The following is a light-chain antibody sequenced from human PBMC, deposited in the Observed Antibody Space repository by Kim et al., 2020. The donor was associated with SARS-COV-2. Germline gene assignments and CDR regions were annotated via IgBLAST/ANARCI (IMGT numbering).Light chain of an antibody. J-gene: IGKJ4*01. V-gene: IGKV3-15*01. Sequence: EIVMTQSPATLSVSPGERATLSCRASQSVSSDLAWYQQRPGQAPRLLIYATSTRATDIPDRFSGSGSGTEFTLTISSLQSEDFAVYYCQQYNKWPPLTFGGGTKVDIK. CDR1: QSVSSD. CDR2: ATS. CDR3: QQYNKWPPLT.